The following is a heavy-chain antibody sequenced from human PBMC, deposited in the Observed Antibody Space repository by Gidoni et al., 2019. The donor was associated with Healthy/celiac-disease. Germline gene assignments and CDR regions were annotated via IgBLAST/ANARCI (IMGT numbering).Heavy chain of an antibody. D-gene: IGHD1-26*01. V-gene: IGHV4-4*02. CDR1: GGSISSSNW. Sequence: QVQLQESGPGLVKPSGTLSLTCAVSGGSISSSNWWSWVRQPPGTGLEWIGEIYHSGSTNYNPSLKSRVTISVDKSKNQFSLKLSSVTAADTAVYYCARTIKWELQIYYYYYGMDVWGQGTTVTVSS. CDR2: IYHSGST. CDR3: ARTIKWELQIYYYYYGMDV. J-gene: IGHJ6*02.